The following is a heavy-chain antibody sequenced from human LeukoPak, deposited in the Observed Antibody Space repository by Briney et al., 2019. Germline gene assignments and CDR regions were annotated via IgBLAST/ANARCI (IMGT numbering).Heavy chain of an antibody. CDR2: INHSGST. Sequence: SETLSLTCAVYGGSFSDYYWSWIRQPPGKGLEWIGQINHSGSTNYNPSLKSRVTISVDTSKNQFSLKLSSVTAADTAVYYCARSDGYNLYYFDYWGQGTLVTVSS. J-gene: IGHJ4*02. CDR1: GGSFSDYY. V-gene: IGHV4-34*01. D-gene: IGHD5-24*01. CDR3: ARSDGYNLYYFDY.